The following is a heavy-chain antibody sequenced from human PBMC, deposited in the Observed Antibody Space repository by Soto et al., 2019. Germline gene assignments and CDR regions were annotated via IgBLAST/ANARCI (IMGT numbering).Heavy chain of an antibody. V-gene: IGHV5-51*01. CDR3: ARHNIGSGWYGGASTGPLKVYYYGMDV. CDR2: IYPGDSDT. D-gene: IGHD6-19*01. Sequence: PGESLKISCNGSGYSFTSYWIGWVRQMPGKGLEWMGIIYPGDSDTRYSPSFQGQVTISADKSISTAYLQWSSLKASDTAMYYCARHNIGSGWYGGASTGPLKVYYYGMDVWGQGTTVTVSS. CDR1: GYSFTSYW. J-gene: IGHJ6*02.